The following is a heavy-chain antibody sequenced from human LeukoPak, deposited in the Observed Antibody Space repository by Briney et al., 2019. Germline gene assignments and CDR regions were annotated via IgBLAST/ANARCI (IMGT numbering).Heavy chain of an antibody. CDR2: VFNSGST. Sequence: SETLSLTCTVSGGSISSGNYYWSWFRQHPAKGLEWIGDVFNSGSTYYNPCLKSRVTISDDTSKNKFSPNLTSVTAAATAVYYCAREGLYYDILTPTGYYYYMDVWGKGTTVTVSS. J-gene: IGHJ6*03. D-gene: IGHD3-9*01. CDR3: AREGLYYDILTPTGYYYYMDV. CDR1: GGSISSGNYY. V-gene: IGHV4-31*03.